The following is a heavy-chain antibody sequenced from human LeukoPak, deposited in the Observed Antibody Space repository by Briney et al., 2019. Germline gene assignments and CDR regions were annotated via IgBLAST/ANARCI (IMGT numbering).Heavy chain of an antibody. Sequence: GASVKVSCKASGYTFTSYYMHWVRQAPGQGLEWIGIINPSGGSTSYAQKFQGRVTMTRDTSASTVYMELSSLRSEDTAVYYCARAYEPYYYDSSGYWDYWGQGTLVTVSS. D-gene: IGHD3-22*01. J-gene: IGHJ4*02. CDR3: ARAYEPYYYDSSGYWDY. CDR1: GYTFTSYY. V-gene: IGHV1-46*01. CDR2: INPSGGST.